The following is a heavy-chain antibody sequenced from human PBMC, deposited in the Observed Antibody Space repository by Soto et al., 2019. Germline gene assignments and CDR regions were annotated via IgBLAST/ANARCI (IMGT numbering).Heavy chain of an antibody. D-gene: IGHD1-26*01. CDR3: ASTGVGATSLHYYYGMEV. V-gene: IGHV1-69*13. CDR2: IIPIFGTA. CDR1: GGTFSSYA. J-gene: IGHJ6*02. Sequence: SVKVSCKASGGTFSSYAISWVRQAPGQGLEWMGGIIPIFGTANYAQKFQGRVTITADESTSTAYMELSSLRSEDTAVYYCASTGVGATSLHYYYGMEVWGQGTTVTVS.